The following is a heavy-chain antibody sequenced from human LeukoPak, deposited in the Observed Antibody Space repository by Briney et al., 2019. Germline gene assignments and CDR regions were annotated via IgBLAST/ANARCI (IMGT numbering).Heavy chain of an antibody. J-gene: IGHJ4*02. CDR1: GFTFSSYS. CDR3: ATGRDYDFWSGYNY. Sequence: GGSLRLSCAASGFTFSSYSMSWVRQAPGKGLEWVANIKQDGSEKYYVDSVKGRFTISRDNAKNSLYLQMNSLRAEDTAVYYCATGRDYDFWSGYNYWGQGTLVTVSS. D-gene: IGHD3-3*01. CDR2: IKQDGSEK. V-gene: IGHV3-7*01.